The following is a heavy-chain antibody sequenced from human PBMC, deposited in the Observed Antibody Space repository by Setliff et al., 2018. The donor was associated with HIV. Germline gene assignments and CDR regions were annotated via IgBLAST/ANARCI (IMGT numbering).Heavy chain of an antibody. V-gene: IGHV1-18*01. CDR2: ISGYSGHT. CDR1: GYTFSDYD. J-gene: IGHJ4*02. CDR3: AREHSTTWPYFDF. Sequence: SVKVSCKASGYTFSDYDVAWVRQAPGQGLEWMGWISGYSGHTSYAQKIQGRVTMTTDTSTSTAYMGLRSLRSDDTAVYFCAREHSTTWPYFDFWGQGTLVTVSS. D-gene: IGHD6-13*01.